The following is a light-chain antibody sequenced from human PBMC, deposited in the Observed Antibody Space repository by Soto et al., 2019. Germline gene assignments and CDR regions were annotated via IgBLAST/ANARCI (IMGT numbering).Light chain of an antibody. CDR1: SSNIGGNS. Sequence: QSVMTQPPSVSAAPGQKVTISCSGSSSNIGGNSVSWYQQLTGTAPKLLIYDDNNRPSGIPDRFSGSKSGTSATLGITGFQTGDEADYYCGSWDSSLSAYVFGTGTKLTVL. J-gene: IGLJ1*01. V-gene: IGLV1-51*01. CDR3: GSWDSSLSAYV. CDR2: DDN.